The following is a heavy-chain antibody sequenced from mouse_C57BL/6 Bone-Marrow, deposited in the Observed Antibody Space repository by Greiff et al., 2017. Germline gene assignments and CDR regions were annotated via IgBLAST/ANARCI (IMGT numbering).Heavy chain of an antibody. CDR3: TTYSNYYAMDY. CDR1: GFNIKDDY. Sequence: DVKLQESGAELVRPGASVKLSCTASGFNIKDDYMHWVKQRPEQGLEWIGWIDPENGDTEYASKFQGKATITADTSSNTAYLQLSSLTSEDTAVYYCTTYSNYYAMDYWGQGTSVTVSS. J-gene: IGHJ4*01. V-gene: IGHV14-4*01. D-gene: IGHD2-5*01. CDR2: IDPENGDT.